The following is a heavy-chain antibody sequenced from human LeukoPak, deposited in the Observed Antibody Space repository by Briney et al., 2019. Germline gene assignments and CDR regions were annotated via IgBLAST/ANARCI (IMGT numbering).Heavy chain of an antibody. CDR3: AKGGVSGSYLFDY. D-gene: IGHD1-26*01. V-gene: IGHV3-9*03. J-gene: IGHJ4*02. CDR2: ISWNSGNI. Sequence: GGSLRLSCAASGFTFDDYGMRWVRQAPGKGLEWVSGISWNSGNIDYADSVKGRFTISRDNAKNSLYLQMNSLRVEDMAFYYCAKGGVSGSYLFDYWGQGTLVTVSS. CDR1: GFTFDDYG.